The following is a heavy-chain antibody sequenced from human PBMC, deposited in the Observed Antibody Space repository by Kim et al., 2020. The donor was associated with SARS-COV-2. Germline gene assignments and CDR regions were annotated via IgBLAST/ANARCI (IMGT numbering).Heavy chain of an antibody. D-gene: IGHD1-7*01. J-gene: IGHJ4*02. CDR3: AKDRRCIAGTCFFDY. V-gene: IGHV3-23*01. Sequence: DTGKGRFTIARDNTKNTQYLQMNRRRAEDTAVYYCAKDRRCIAGTCFFDYWGQGTLVTVSS.